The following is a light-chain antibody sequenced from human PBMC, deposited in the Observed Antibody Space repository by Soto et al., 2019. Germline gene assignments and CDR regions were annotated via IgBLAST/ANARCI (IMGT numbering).Light chain of an antibody. Sequence: QSALTQPPSASGSPGQSVTISCTGTSSDVGAYKYVSWYQQYPGKAPKLIIYEVTKRPSGVPDRYSGSKSGNTASLTVSGLQAEDEADYYRTSYAGNDIWVFGGGTKLTVL. V-gene: IGLV2-8*01. CDR2: EVT. CDR1: SSDVGAYKY. J-gene: IGLJ3*02. CDR3: TSYAGNDIWV.